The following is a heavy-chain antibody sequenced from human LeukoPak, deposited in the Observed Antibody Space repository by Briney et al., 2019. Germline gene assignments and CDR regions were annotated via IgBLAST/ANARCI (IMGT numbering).Heavy chain of an antibody. Sequence: GASVKVSCKASGYTFTGYYMHWVRQAPGQGLEWMGRINPNSGGTNYAQKFQGRVTMTRDTSISTAYMERSRLRSDDTAVYYCARDGGVYYDSSGYYRSDYWGQGTLVTVSS. CDR3: ARDGGVYYDSSGYYRSDY. CDR2: INPNSGGT. J-gene: IGHJ4*02. D-gene: IGHD3-22*01. V-gene: IGHV1-2*06. CDR1: GYTFTGYY.